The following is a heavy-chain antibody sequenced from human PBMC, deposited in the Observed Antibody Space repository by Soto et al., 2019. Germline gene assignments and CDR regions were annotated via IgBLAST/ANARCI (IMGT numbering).Heavy chain of an antibody. Sequence: GGSLRLSCAASGFTFSSYAMHWVRQAPGKGLEWVAVISYDGSNKYYADSVKGRFTISRDNSKNTLYLQMNSLRAEDTAVYYCARVATINYYYGMDVWGQGTTVTVSS. CDR2: ISYDGSNK. D-gene: IGHD5-12*01. CDR1: GFTFSSYA. CDR3: ARVATINYYYGMDV. V-gene: IGHV3-30-3*01. J-gene: IGHJ6*02.